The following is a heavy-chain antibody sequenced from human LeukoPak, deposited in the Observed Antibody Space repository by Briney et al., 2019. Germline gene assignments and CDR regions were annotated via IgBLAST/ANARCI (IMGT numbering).Heavy chain of an antibody. CDR1: GGSISSSSYY. V-gene: IGHV4-39*07. CDR2: IYYSGST. J-gene: IGHJ4*02. CDR3: ARELSGTDYFDY. D-gene: IGHD6-13*01. Sequence: SETLSLTCTVSGGSISSSSYYWGWIRQPPGKGLEWIGSIYYSGSTYYNPSLKSRVTISVDTSSNQFSLRLSSVTAADTAVYYCARELSGTDYFDYWGQGALVTVSS.